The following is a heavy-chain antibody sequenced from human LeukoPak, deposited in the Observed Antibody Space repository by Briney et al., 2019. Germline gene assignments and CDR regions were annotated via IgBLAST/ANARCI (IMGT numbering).Heavy chain of an antibody. J-gene: IGHJ4*02. D-gene: IGHD3-22*01. CDR1: GFRFGDYA. CDR3: APDSSGYSYSFDY. V-gene: IGHV3-49*04. CDR2: IRSKTNGGTT. Sequence: PGGSLRLSCAASGFRFGDYAMNWVRQAPGKGLEWVGFIRSKTNGGTTEYAASVKGRFTISRDDSNSIAYLQMNSLRTEDTAVYYCAPDSSGYSYSFDYWGQGTLVAVSS.